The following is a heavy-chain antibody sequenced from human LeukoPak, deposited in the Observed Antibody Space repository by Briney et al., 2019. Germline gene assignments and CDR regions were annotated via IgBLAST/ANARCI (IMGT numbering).Heavy chain of an antibody. J-gene: IGHJ4*02. V-gene: IGHV3-66*01. D-gene: IGHD4-17*01. CDR3: GRVRDYGDYAPHFDY. CDR2: IYSGVST. CDR1: GFTVSSNY. Sequence: GGSLRLSCAASGFTVSSNYMSSVRQAPGRGLEWVSVIYSGVSTYYADSGKGRFTISRDNSNNTLYLQMTSLRAEATAVYYGGRVRDYGDYAPHFDYWGQGTLVSVSS.